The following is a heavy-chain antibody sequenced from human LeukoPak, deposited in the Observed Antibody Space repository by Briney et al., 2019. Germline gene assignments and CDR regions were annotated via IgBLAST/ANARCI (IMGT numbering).Heavy chain of an antibody. Sequence: GGSLRLSCAASGFTFSNYAMSWVRRAPGKGLEWVSAISASGGRTEYTDSGKGRFTISRDSSKNTLHLQMNSLRVENTAVYYCAKGTYSDHSHYMDVWGKGTTVTVSS. CDR3: AKGTYSDHSHYMDV. D-gene: IGHD4-17*01. CDR1: GFTFSNYA. CDR2: ISASGGRT. V-gene: IGHV3-23*01. J-gene: IGHJ6*03.